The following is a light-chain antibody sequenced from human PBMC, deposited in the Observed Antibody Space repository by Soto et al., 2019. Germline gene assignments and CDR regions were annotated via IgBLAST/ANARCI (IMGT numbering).Light chain of an antibody. V-gene: IGKV3-20*01. CDR3: QQYGSSPFT. Sequence: EIVLTQSPGTLSLSPGERATLSFRASQSFSSSYLAWYQQKPGQAPRLLIYGASSRATGIPDRFSGSGSGTDFTLTISRLEPEDFAVYYCQQYGSSPFTFGPGTKVDIK. J-gene: IGKJ3*01. CDR1: QSFSSSY. CDR2: GAS.